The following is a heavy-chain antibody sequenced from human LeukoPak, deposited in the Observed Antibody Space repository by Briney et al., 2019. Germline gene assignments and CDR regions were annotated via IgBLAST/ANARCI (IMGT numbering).Heavy chain of an antibody. J-gene: IGHJ4*02. V-gene: IGHV4-31*03. CDR1: GGSISSGGYY. CDR3: ARSPEYYFDY. CDR2: IYYSGST. D-gene: IGHD1-14*01. Sequence: SQTLSLTCTVSGGSISSGGYYWSWIRQHPGTGLEWIGYIYYSGSTYYNPSLKSRVTISVDTSENQFSLKLTSVTAADTAAYYCARSPEYYFDYWGQGTLVTVSS.